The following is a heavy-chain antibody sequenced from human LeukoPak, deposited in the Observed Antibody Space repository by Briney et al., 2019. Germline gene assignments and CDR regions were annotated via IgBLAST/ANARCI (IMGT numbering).Heavy chain of an antibody. V-gene: IGHV4-59*01. D-gene: IGHD2-15*01. J-gene: IGHJ4*02. CDR2: IYYSGST. CDR1: GGSISSYY. CDR3: AREGYGGGSCYSIFDY. Sequence: SETLSLTYTVSGGSISSYYWSWIRQPPGKGLEWIGYIYYSGSTNYNPSLKSRVTISVDTSKNQFSLKLSSVTAADTAVYYCAREGYGGGSCYSIFDYWGQGTLVTVSS.